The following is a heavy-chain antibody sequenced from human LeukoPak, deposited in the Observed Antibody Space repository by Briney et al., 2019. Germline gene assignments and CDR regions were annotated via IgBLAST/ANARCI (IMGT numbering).Heavy chain of an antibody. CDR1: GYSISSGCY. CDR3: ARGGRLWFGELFKSRHYYYYGMDV. V-gene: IGHV4-38-2*02. CDR2: IYHSGST. D-gene: IGHD3-10*01. Sequence: SETLSLTCTVSGYSISSGCYWGWIRQPPGKGLEWIGSIYHSGSTYYNPSLKSRVTISVDTSKNQFSLKLSSVTAADTAVYYCARGGRLWFGELFKSRHYYYYGMDVWGQGTTVTVSS. J-gene: IGHJ6*02.